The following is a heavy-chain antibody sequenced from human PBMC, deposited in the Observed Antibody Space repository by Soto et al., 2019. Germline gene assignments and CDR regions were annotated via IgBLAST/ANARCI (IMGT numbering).Heavy chain of an antibody. V-gene: IGHV4-39*01. Sequence: PSETLSRTCAVSGGSISSSSYYWGWIRQPPGKGLEWIGSIYYSGSTYYNPSLKSRVTISVDTSKNQFSLKLSSVTAADTAVYYCARQVAAAGSGWFDPWGQGTLVTVSS. CDR3: ARQVAAAGSGWFDP. CDR1: GGSISSSSYY. J-gene: IGHJ5*02. CDR2: IYYSGST. D-gene: IGHD6-13*01.